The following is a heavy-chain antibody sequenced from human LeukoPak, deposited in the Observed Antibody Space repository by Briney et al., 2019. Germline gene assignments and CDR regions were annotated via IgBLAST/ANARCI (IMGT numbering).Heavy chain of an antibody. CDR3: ARDISDSSGPNWFDP. J-gene: IGHJ5*02. Sequence: ASVKVSFTASGYTFTSYGISWVRQAPGQGLEWMGWISAYNGNTNYAQKLQGRVTMTTDTSTSTAYMELRSLRSDDTAVYYCARDISDSSGPNWFDPWGQGTLVTVSS. CDR1: GYTFTSYG. D-gene: IGHD3-22*01. CDR2: ISAYNGNT. V-gene: IGHV1-18*01.